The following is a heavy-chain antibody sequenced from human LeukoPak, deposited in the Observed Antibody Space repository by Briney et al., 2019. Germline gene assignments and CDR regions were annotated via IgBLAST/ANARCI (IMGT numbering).Heavy chain of an antibody. J-gene: IGHJ4*02. D-gene: IGHD6-19*01. V-gene: IGHV3-23*01. Sequence: GGSLRLSCAASGFTFSSSAMSWVRQAPGKGLEWVSAISNNGGYTYYADSVQGRFTISRDKSKNTLFLQMTSLRVEDTAVYYCAKAVDSGGWLYERGADHWGQGILVTVSS. CDR2: ISNNGGYT. CDR3: AKAVDSGGWLYERGADH. CDR1: GFTFSSSA.